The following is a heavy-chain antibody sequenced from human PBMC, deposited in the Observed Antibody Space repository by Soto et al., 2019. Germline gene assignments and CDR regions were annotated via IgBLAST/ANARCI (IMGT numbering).Heavy chain of an antibody. Sequence: ASVKVSCKVSGYTLTELSMHWVRQAPGKGLEWMGGFDPEDGETIYAQKFQGRVTMTEDTSTDTAYMELSSLRSEDTAVYYCARGRSGPPAQWLVLGAFDIWGQGTMVTVSS. J-gene: IGHJ3*02. D-gene: IGHD6-19*01. CDR2: FDPEDGET. CDR3: ARGRSGPPAQWLVLGAFDI. CDR1: GYTLTELS. V-gene: IGHV1-24*01.